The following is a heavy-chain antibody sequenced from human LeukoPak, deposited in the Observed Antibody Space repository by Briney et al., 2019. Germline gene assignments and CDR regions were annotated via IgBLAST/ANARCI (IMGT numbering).Heavy chain of an antibody. J-gene: IGHJ4*02. Sequence: GGSLRLSCVASGFTFVSHWMTWVRKAPGKGLEWVSYISSSSSSIYYADSVKGRFTISRDNAKNSLYLQMNSLRAEDTAVYYCARDFLDSSGYYFGFHYWGQGTLVTVSS. CDR3: ARDFLDSSGYYFGFHY. D-gene: IGHD3-22*01. CDR2: ISSSSSSI. V-gene: IGHV3-48*01. CDR1: GFTFVSHW.